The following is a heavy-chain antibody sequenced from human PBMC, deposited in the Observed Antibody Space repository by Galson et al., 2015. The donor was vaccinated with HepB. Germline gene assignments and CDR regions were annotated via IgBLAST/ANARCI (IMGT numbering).Heavy chain of an antibody. CDR2: IRQDGGEK. CDR3: ARDRNPIALDFDH. V-gene: IGHV3-7*03. Sequence: SLRLSCAASRFSFSSYWMSWVRQAPGKGLEWVANIRQDGGEKYYVDSVKGRFTISRDNAKNSLYFQMNNLRVEDTAVYYCARDRNPIALDFDHWGQGTLVTVSS. CDR1: RFSFSSYW. D-gene: IGHD1-14*01. J-gene: IGHJ4*02.